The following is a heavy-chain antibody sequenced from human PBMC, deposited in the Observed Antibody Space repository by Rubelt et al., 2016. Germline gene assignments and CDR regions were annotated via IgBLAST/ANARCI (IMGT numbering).Heavy chain of an antibody. D-gene: IGHD2-8*02. CDR2: LYSGNTT. CDR1: GFTVSTNH. V-gene: IGHV3-66*01. CDR3: DSAGAWWSMPFDY. Sequence: EVQLLESGGGLVQPGGSLRLSCAASGFTVSTNHMNWVRQAPGKGLEWVSVLYSGNTTHYADSVKGRLAISRDNSKNTSYLQMNSLRADDTAGYFCDSAGAWWSMPFDYGGHGILVTVSS. J-gene: IGHJ4*01.